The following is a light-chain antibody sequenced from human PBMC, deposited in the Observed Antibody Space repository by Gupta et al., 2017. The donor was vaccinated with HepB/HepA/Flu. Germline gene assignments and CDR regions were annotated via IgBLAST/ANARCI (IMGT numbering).Light chain of an antibody. J-gene: IGKJ3*01. V-gene: IGKV1-17*01. CDR3: LQHSTYTCT. Sequence: DIQMTQSPSSLSASVGDRVTITCLASQGIRNDLAWYQQKPGKAPKRLIYAAFNLQSGVPSRFSGSGSGTEFTLTSSSLQPDDFATYYCLQHSTYTCTFGPGTKVDIK. CDR1: QGIRND. CDR2: AAF.